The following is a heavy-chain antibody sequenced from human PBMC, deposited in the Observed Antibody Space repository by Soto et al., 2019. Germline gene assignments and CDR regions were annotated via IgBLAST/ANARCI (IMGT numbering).Heavy chain of an antibody. J-gene: IGHJ6*02. V-gene: IGHV4-31*03. Sequence: QVQLQESGPGLVKPSQTLSLTCTVSGGSISSGGYYWTWIRQHPGKGREWIGYIYYSGSTYYNPSLKSRVTMSVDTSKIQFSLKLSSVTAADTAVYYCARVCGGDCHYGMDVWGQGTTVTVSS. CDR1: GGSISSGGYY. CDR2: IYYSGST. CDR3: ARVCGGDCHYGMDV. D-gene: IGHD2-21*02.